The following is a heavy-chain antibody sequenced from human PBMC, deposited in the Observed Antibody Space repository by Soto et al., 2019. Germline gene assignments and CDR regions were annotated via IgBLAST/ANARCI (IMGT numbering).Heavy chain of an antibody. Sequence: PGGSLRLSCTASGFTFGDYAMSWFRRAPGKGLEWVGFIRSKAYGGTTEYAASVKGRFTISRDDSKSIAYLQMNSLKTEDTAVYYCTSANDFWSGYYWFDPWGQGTLVTVSS. J-gene: IGHJ5*02. CDR3: TSANDFWSGYYWFDP. D-gene: IGHD3-3*01. CDR1: GFTFGDYA. V-gene: IGHV3-49*03. CDR2: IRSKAYGGTT.